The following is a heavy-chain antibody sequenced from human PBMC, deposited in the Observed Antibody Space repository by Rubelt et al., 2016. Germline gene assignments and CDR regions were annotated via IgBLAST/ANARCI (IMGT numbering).Heavy chain of an antibody. CDR2: IYSDGST. CDR3: AGDYGGNY. Sequence: EVQLVESGGGLVQPGGSLRLSCAASGFSVSNNYMSWVRQAPGKGLEWVSVIYSDGSTYYADSVKGRFTISRHNSKNTLYLEMNSLGTEETAVEYCAGDYGGNYCGQGTLVTVSS. V-gene: IGHV3-53*04. CDR1: GFSVSNNY. J-gene: IGHJ4*02. D-gene: IGHD3-16*01.